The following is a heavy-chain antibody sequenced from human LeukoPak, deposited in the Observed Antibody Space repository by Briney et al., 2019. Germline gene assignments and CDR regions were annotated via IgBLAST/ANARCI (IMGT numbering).Heavy chain of an antibody. D-gene: IGHD2-15*01. CDR2: IYRGDST. J-gene: IGHJ6*03. Sequence: GGSLRLSCAASGFTVSSNYMSWVRQAPGKGLEWVSVIYRGDSTYYADSVKGRSTISRDKSKNTLCLQMNSLRAEDTAVYYCASRSGTYSYYMDVWGKGTTVTVSS. V-gene: IGHV3-53*01. CDR3: ASRSGTYSYYMDV. CDR1: GFTVSSNY.